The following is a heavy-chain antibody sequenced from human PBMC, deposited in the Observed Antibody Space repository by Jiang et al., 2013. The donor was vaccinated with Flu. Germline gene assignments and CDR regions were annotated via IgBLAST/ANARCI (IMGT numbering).Heavy chain of an antibody. CDR1: GFSLSTSGVG. CDR2: IYWNDDK. V-gene: IGHV2-5*01. D-gene: IGHD3-10*01. Sequence: KPTQTLTLTCTFSGFSLSTSGVGVGWIRQPPGKALEWLALIYWNDDKRYSLSLRSRLTITKDTSKNQVVLTMTNMDPVDTATYYCARRMVRGVGDAFDIWGQGTMVTISS. J-gene: IGHJ3*02. CDR3: ARRMVRGVGDAFDI.